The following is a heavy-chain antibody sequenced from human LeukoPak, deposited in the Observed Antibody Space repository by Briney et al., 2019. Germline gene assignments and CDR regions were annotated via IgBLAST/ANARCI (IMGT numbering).Heavy chain of an antibody. CDR2: INVGNGNT. CDR1: GYTFTSYA. CDR3: ATYLDYGSSWHFDY. J-gene: IGHJ4*02. D-gene: IGHD6-13*01. V-gene: IGHV1-3*01. Sequence: ASVKVSCKASGYTFTSYAIHWVRQAPGQRFEWMGWINVGNGNTEYSQKFQGRVTMTTDTSTSTAYMELRSLRSDDTGVYYCATYLDYGSSWHFDYWGQGTLVTVSS.